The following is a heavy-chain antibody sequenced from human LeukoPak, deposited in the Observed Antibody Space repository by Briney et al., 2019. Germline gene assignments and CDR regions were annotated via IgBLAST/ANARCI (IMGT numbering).Heavy chain of an antibody. Sequence: GGSLRLSCAASGFVFSSYAMHWVRQAPGKGLDGVAVISYDGSNEYYADSVKGRFTISRDNSKNTLYLQMNSLRAEDTAVYYCAKPLTPYYDSSGYRIDYWGQGTLVTVSS. CDR1: GFVFSSYA. V-gene: IGHV3-30-3*01. CDR2: ISYDGSNE. J-gene: IGHJ4*02. CDR3: AKPLTPYYDSSGYRIDY. D-gene: IGHD3-22*01.